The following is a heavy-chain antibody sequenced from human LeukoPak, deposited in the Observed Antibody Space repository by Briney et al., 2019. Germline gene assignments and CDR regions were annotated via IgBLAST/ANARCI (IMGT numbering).Heavy chain of an antibody. V-gene: IGHV3-21*01. Sequence: GGSLRLSCAASGFTFSSYSMNWVRQAPGKGLEWVSSISSSSSYIYYADSVKGRFTISRDNAKNSLYLQMNSLRAEDTAVYYCARTRREQWLVPNFDYWGQGTLVTVSS. CDR3: ARTRREQWLVPNFDY. D-gene: IGHD6-19*01. J-gene: IGHJ4*02. CDR1: GFTFSSYS. CDR2: ISSSSSYI.